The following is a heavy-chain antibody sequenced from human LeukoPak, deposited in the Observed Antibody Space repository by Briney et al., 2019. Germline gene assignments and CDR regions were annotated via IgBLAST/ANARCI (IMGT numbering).Heavy chain of an antibody. CDR3: ASTLSTIVIAAARPFDY. J-gene: IGHJ4*02. CDR1: GYTFTSYY. Sequence: GASVKVSCKASGYTFTSYYMHWVRQAPGQGLEWMGGIIPIFGTANYAQKFQGRVTITADESTSTAYMELSSLRSEDTAVYYCASTLSTIVIAAARPFDYWGQGTLVTVSS. D-gene: IGHD6-13*01. V-gene: IGHV1-69*13. CDR2: IIPIFGTA.